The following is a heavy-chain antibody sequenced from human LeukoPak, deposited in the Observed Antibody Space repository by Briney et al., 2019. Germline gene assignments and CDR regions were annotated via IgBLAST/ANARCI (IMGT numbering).Heavy chain of an antibody. D-gene: IGHD3-10*01. V-gene: IGHV3-30*04. J-gene: IGHJ6*03. CDR1: GFTFSSYT. CDR3: ASVRRGFGESSKYYAYYYMGV. CDR2: ISYDGSNK. Sequence: GGSLRLSCAASGFTFSSYTMHWVRQAPGKGLEWVAFISYDGSNKYYADSVKGRFTISRDSSKNTLYLQMSSLRAEDTAVYYCASVRRGFGESSKYYAYYYMGVWGKGTTVTISS.